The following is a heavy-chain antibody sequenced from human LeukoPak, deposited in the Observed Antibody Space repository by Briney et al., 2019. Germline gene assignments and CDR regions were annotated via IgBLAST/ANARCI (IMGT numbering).Heavy chain of an antibody. J-gene: IGHJ6*02. Sequence: GGSLRLSCAASGVTFSSYSMNWVRQAPGKGLEWVSSISSSSSYIYYADSVKGRFTISRDNAKNSLYLQMNSLRAEDTAVYYCARTYCSSTSCPYGMDVWGQGTTVTVSS. V-gene: IGHV3-21*01. CDR1: GVTFSSYS. D-gene: IGHD2-2*01. CDR3: ARTYCSSTSCPYGMDV. CDR2: ISSSSSYI.